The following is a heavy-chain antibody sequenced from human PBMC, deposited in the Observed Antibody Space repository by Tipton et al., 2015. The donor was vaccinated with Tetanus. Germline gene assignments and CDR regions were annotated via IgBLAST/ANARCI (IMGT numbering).Heavy chain of an antibody. CDR1: GGSISSGGYY. D-gene: IGHD2/OR15-2a*01. V-gene: IGHV4-31*03. CDR3: ARHSRGSIFY. J-gene: IGHJ4*02. Sequence: TLSLTCIVSGGSISSGGYYWSWIRQHPGKGLEGVGDIYDSGGIYYNPSPKSRVPVSVDTSTNLFSLNLNSVTAADTGVYYCARHSRGSIFYWGRGTLVTVSS. CDR2: IYDSGGI.